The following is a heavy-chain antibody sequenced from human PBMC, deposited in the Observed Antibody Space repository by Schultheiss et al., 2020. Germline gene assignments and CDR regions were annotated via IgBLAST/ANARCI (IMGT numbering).Heavy chain of an antibody. CDR1: GFTFTDAW. Sequence: GGSLRLSCAASGFTFTDAWMSWVRQAPGKGLEWVSYISSRGSTIYYADSVKGRFTISRDNVRDSLYLQMNSLRAEDTAVYYCARDRPSHMDVWGQGTPVTFSS. V-gene: IGHV3-11*04. J-gene: IGHJ6*02. CDR2: ISSRGSTI. CDR3: ARDRPSHMDV.